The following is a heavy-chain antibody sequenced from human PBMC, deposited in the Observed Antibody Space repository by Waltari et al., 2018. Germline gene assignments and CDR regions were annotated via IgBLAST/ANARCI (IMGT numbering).Heavy chain of an antibody. J-gene: IGHJ5*02. D-gene: IGHD2-15*01. CDR1: GDSLTFTHW. CDR2: VNGGGKP. Sequence: QLQLQESGPGLVKPSGTLTLNCAVSGDSLTFTHWWGWVRQSPQKGLEWIGKVNGGGKPNYNPSLRNRVAIAFATSNNHFSLKVTSATAADTAVYFCARDRGRGLYLDTWGPGTLVTVSP. V-gene: IGHV4-4*02. CDR3: ARDRGRGLYLDT.